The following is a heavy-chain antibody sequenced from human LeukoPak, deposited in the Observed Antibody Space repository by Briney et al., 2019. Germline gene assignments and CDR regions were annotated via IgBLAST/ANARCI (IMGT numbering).Heavy chain of an antibody. J-gene: IGHJ4*02. Sequence: SETLSLTCTVSGGSMSSYYWSWIRQPPGKGLEGIGYIYDSGSTNYNPSLKSRVPISVDTSKNHFPLQLSSVTAADTAVYYCARRVSGGRSLDYWGQGTLVTVSS. CDR1: GGSMSSYY. V-gene: IGHV4-59*08. CDR2: IYDSGST. D-gene: IGHD3-10*01. CDR3: ARRVSGGRSLDY.